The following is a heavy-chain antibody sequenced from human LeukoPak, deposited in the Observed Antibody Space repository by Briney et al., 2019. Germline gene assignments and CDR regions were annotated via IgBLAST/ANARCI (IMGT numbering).Heavy chain of an antibody. Sequence: SVKVSCKASGGTFSSYAISWVRQAPGQGLEWMGWIIPIFGTANYAQKFQGRVTITTDESTSTAYMELSSLRSEDTAMYYCARGRGDGYNALDYWGQGTLVTVSS. D-gene: IGHD5-24*01. CDR1: GGTFSSYA. CDR3: ARGRGDGYNALDY. CDR2: IIPIFGTA. J-gene: IGHJ4*02. V-gene: IGHV1-69*05.